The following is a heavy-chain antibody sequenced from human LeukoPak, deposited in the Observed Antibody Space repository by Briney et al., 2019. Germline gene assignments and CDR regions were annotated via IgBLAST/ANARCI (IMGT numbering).Heavy chain of an antibody. J-gene: IGHJ4*02. CDR3: EREGKYYYDSSADY. Sequence: GGSLRLSCAASGFTFSSYEMNWVRQAPGKGLEWVSYISSSGSTIYYADSVKGRFTISRDNAKNSLYLQMNSLRAEDTAAYYCEREGKYYYDSSADYWGQGTLVTVSS. D-gene: IGHD3-22*01. CDR1: GFTFSSYE. V-gene: IGHV3-48*03. CDR2: ISSSGSTI.